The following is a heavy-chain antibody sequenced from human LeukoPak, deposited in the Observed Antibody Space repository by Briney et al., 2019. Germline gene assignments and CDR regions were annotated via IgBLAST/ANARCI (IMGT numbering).Heavy chain of an antibody. D-gene: IGHD3-10*01. CDR3: AKDRSPSGGYHRPFDY. J-gene: IGHJ4*02. V-gene: IGHV3-23*01. CDR2: ISGSGGST. Sequence: PGGSLRLSCAASGFTFRSCGMHWVRQAPGKGLEWVSAISGSGGSTYYADSVKGRFTISRDNSKNTLYLQMNSLRAEDTAVYYCAKDRSPSGGYHRPFDYWGQGTLVTVSS. CDR1: GFTFRSCG.